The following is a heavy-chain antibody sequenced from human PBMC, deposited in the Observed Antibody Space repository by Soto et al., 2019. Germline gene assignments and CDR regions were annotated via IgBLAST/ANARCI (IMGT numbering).Heavy chain of an antibody. J-gene: IGHJ6*03. Sequence: ESGGGLVTPGGSLRLSCAASGFTFSSYSMNWFRQAPGKGLEWVSSISSSSSYIYYADSVKGRFTISRDNAKNSLYLQMNSRRAEDTAVYYCARDPKGDYDFWSGYYTHYMAVWGKGTTVTVSS. D-gene: IGHD3-3*01. CDR3: ARDPKGDYDFWSGYYTHYMAV. CDR1: GFTFSSYS. CDR2: ISSSSSYI. V-gene: IGHV3-21*01.